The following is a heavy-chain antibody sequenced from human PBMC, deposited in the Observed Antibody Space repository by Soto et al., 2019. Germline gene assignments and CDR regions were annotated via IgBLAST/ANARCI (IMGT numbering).Heavy chain of an antibody. Sequence: GWSLRLSCAASGFTFSSYAMSWVRQAPGKGLEWVSAISGSGGSTYYADSVKGRFTISRDNSKNTLYLQMNSLRAEDTAVYYCAKEGSGQWPARGYLDDWGQGTLVTVSS. CDR3: AKEGSGQWPARGYLDD. V-gene: IGHV3-23*01. J-gene: IGHJ4*02. CDR1: GFTFSSYA. D-gene: IGHD6-19*01. CDR2: ISGSGGST.